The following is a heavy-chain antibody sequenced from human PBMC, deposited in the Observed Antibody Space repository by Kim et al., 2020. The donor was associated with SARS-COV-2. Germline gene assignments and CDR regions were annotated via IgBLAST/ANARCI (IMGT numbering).Heavy chain of an antibody. V-gene: IGHV3-74*01. J-gene: IGHJ6*03. CDR3: GRSPRDIRFYYYMDV. D-gene: IGHD4-17*01. Sequence: GGSLRLSCVVSGFTLRNYWMHWVRQAPGKGLVWVSRISPDGSTTNYADSVKGRFTISRDTAKNTLYLQMSGLRAEDTALYYCGRSPRDIRFYYYMDVWGTGTTVTVS. CDR1: GFTLRNYW. CDR2: ISPDGSTT.